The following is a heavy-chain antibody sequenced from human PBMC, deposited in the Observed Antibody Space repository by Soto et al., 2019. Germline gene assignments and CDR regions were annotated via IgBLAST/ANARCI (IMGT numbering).Heavy chain of an antibody. CDR3: AREAGVYGSGSYGMDV. CDR1: GFTFSSYS. CDR2: ISYDGSDK. D-gene: IGHD3-10*01. V-gene: IGHV3-30-3*01. Sequence: QVQLVESGGGVVQPGRSLRLSCAASGFTFSSYSMHWVRQAPGKGLEWVAFISYDGSDKYYADSVKGRFTISRDNSKNTRYLQMNSLRAEDTAVYYCAREAGVYGSGSYGMDVWCQGTTVTVSS. J-gene: IGHJ6*02.